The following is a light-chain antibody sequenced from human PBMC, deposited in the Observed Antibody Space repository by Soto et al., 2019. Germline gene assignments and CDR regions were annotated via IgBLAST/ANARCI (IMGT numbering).Light chain of an antibody. J-gene: IGKJ1*01. CDR2: GAS. Sequence: EVVLTQSPGTLSLSPGERATLSCRASQSVSSSYLAWYQHKRGQAPRLLIYGASTRATGIPARFSGSGSGTEFTLTISSLQSEDFAVYYCQQYNNWPPRRTFGQGTKVDIK. CDR3: QQYNNWPPRRT. V-gene: IGKV3-15*01. CDR1: QSVSSSY.